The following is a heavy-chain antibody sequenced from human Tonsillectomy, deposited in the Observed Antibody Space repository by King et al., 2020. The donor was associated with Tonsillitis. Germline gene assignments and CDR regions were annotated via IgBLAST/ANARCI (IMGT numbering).Heavy chain of an antibody. Sequence: VQLQESGPGLVKPSETLSLTCTVSCGSISSYYWSWFRQPPGKGLEWIGYIYYSVSTTYNPSLKSRVTISVDTSKNQFSLKLSSVTAADTAVYYCARRITGTTGAFDIWGQGTMVTVSS. V-gene: IGHV4-59*01. CDR1: CGSISSYY. CDR2: IYYSVST. D-gene: IGHD1-20*01. CDR3: ARRITGTTGAFDI. J-gene: IGHJ3*02.